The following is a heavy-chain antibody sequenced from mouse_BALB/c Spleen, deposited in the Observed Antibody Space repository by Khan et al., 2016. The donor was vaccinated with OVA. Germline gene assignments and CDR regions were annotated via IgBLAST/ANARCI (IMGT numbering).Heavy chain of an antibody. Sequence: VQLQQSGAELATPGASVKMSCKASGYTFTSNTMHWVKQRPGQGLEWIGYINPRSSYTNYNEKFKDKATLTADKSSSTAYMQLSSMTSEDSAVYYCARRTTGDAMDYWGQGTSVTVSS. CDR1: GYTFTSNT. V-gene: IGHV1-4*01. CDR2: INPRSSYT. J-gene: IGHJ4*01. CDR3: ARRTTGDAMDY. D-gene: IGHD2-14*01.